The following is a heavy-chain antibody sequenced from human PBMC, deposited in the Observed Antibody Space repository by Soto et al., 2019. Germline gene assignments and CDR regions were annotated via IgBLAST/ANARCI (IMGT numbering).Heavy chain of an antibody. J-gene: IGHJ3*02. CDR1: GYSFTSYW. CDR2: IYPGDSDT. V-gene: IGHV5-51*01. CDR3: ASSLPPENCSGGSCYPVIGAFDI. D-gene: IGHD2-15*01. Sequence: PGESLKISCKGSGYSFTSYWIGWVRQMPGKGLESMGIIYPGDSDTRYSPSFQGQVTISADKSISTAYLQWSSLKASDTAMYYCASSLPPENCSGGSCYPVIGAFDIWGQGTMVTVSS.